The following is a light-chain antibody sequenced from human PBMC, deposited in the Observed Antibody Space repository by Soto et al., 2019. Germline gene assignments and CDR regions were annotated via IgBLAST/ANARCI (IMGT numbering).Light chain of an antibody. CDR1: QTFSNSF. Sequence: EIVLTQSPGTLSLSPGARAPLSCRASQTFSNSFLSWFQQIPGQAPRLLIYGASMRATGIPDRFSGSGSGTDFTLTISRLEPEDFAVYYCQQCGSSSTFGQGTRLEIK. J-gene: IGKJ5*01. CDR2: GAS. V-gene: IGKV3-20*01. CDR3: QQCGSSST.